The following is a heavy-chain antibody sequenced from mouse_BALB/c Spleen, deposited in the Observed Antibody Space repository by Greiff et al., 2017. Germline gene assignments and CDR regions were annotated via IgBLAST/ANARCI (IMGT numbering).Heavy chain of an antibody. CDR1: GYTFTSYW. D-gene: IGHD1-1*01. CDR2: IYPSDSYT. Sequence: QVQLQQPGAELVRPGASVKLSCKASGYTFTSYWINWVKQRPGQGLEWIGNIYPSDSYTNYNQKFKDKATLTVDKSSSTAYMQLSSPTSEDSAVYYCTFHYYGSSWFAYWGQGTLVTVSA. V-gene: IGHV1-69*02. CDR3: TFHYYGSSWFAY. J-gene: IGHJ3*01.